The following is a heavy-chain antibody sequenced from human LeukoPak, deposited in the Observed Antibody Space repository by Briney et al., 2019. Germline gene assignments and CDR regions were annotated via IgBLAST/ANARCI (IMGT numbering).Heavy chain of an antibody. J-gene: IGHJ3*02. D-gene: IGHD5-12*01. Sequence: PSETLSLTCTVSGGSISSGGYYWSWIRQPPGKGLEWIGYIYHSGSTYYNPSLKSRVTISVDTSKNQFSLKLSSVTAADTAVYYCAREKIVATRVGAFDIWGQGTMVTVSS. CDR2: IYHSGST. CDR3: AREKIVATRVGAFDI. CDR1: GGSISSGGYY. V-gene: IGHV4-30-2*05.